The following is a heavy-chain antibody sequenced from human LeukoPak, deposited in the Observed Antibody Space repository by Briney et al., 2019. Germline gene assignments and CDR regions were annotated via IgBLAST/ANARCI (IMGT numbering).Heavy chain of an antibody. CDR3: ARDTTPGYCSGGSCLFDY. CDR1: GYTFTSYG. D-gene: IGHD2-15*01. CDR2: ISAYNGNT. Sequence: ASVKVSCKASGYTFTSYGISWVRQAPGQGLEWMGWISAYNGNTNYAQKLQGRVTMTTDTSTSTAYMELRRLRSDDTAVYYCARDTTPGYCSGGSCLFDYWGQGTLVTVSS. J-gene: IGHJ4*02. V-gene: IGHV1-18*01.